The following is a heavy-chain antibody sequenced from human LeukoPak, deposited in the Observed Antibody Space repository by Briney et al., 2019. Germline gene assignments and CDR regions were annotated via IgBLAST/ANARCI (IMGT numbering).Heavy chain of an antibody. J-gene: IGHJ4*02. D-gene: IGHD3-22*01. CDR3: AKDYYDISGSRYDF. CDR2: ISGSGGDT. V-gene: IGHV3-23*01. CDR1: GFAFSSYA. Sequence: HAGGSLRLSCAASGFAFSSYAVSWVRQAPGKGLEWVSAISGSGGDTWYADSVRGRFTISRDNSKNTLYMQVNSLRAEDTAVYYCAKDYYDISGSRYDFWGQGTLVTVSS.